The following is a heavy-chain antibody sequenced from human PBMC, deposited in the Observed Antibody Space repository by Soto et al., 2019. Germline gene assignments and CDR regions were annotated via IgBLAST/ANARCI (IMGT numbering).Heavy chain of an antibody. CDR3: ARGAYYYGSGSYYNRALYFDY. V-gene: IGHV4-59*12. CDR1: GGSPSYYY. Sequence: PSETLSLTCTISGGSPSYYYWTWVRQAPGKGLEWIGNFADSGKSNYSPSLRSRVSISVDTSHTQLSLTLTSVTAADTAVYYCARGAYYYGSGSYYNRALYFDYWGQGTLVTVSS. D-gene: IGHD3-10*01. J-gene: IGHJ4*02. CDR2: FADSGKS.